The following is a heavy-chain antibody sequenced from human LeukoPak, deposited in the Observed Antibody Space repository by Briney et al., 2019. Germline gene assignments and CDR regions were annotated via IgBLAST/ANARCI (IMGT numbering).Heavy chain of an antibody. Sequence: RGSPILSCAASGFTVSSSYMSWVRQAPGKGLEWVSIISSAGTTYYADSVKGRFTISRDNSKNTVYLQVNSLRDEDTAVYYCARDLEAANTYYFDYWGQG. CDR3: ARDLEAANTYYFDY. D-gene: IGHD6-13*01. J-gene: IGHJ4*01. CDR2: ISSAGTT. CDR1: GFTVSSSY. V-gene: IGHV3-66*01.